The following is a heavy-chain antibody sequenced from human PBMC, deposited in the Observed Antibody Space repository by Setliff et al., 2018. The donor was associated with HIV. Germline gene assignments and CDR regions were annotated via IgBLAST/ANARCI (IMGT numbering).Heavy chain of an antibody. Sequence: ASVKVSCKASGYTFTGYYMHWVRQAPGQGLEWMGWINPNSGGTNYAQKFQGRVTMTRDTSISTAYMELSRLRSDETAVYYCARDLDSGGGVAATEYGMDVWGQGTTVTVSS. J-gene: IGHJ6*02. D-gene: IGHD2-15*01. CDR1: GYTFTGYY. V-gene: IGHV1-2*02. CDR3: ARDLDSGGGVAATEYGMDV. CDR2: INPNSGGT.